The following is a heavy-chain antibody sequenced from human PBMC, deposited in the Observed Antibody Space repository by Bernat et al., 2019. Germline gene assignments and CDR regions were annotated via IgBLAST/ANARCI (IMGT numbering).Heavy chain of an antibody. Sequence: QVQLQESGPGLVKPSETLSLTCTVSSDTINTHFWSWIRQPPGKGLEWIGYMYYNGRATYNPSLESRATILVDTSRNQFSLKLSSVTAADTAVYYCVKYGLVRGFDPWGQGALVTVSS. V-gene: IGHV4-59*11. CDR1: SDTINTHF. D-gene: IGHD6-19*01. J-gene: IGHJ5*02. CDR3: VKYGLVRGFDP. CDR2: MYYNGRA.